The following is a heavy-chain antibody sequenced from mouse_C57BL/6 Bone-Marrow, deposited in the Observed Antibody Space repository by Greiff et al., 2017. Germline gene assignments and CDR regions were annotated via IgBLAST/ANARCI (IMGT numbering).Heavy chain of an antibody. CDR3: TPIYYDAMDY. J-gene: IGHJ4*01. CDR1: GFNIKDDC. D-gene: IGHD2-1*01. Sequence: EVQLQQSGAELVRPGASVKLSCTASGFNIKDDCMHWVKQRPEQGLEWIGWIDPENGDTEYASKFQGKATITADTSSNTAYLQLSSLTSEDTAVYYCTPIYYDAMDYWGQGTSVTVSS. V-gene: IGHV14-4*01. CDR2: IDPENGDT.